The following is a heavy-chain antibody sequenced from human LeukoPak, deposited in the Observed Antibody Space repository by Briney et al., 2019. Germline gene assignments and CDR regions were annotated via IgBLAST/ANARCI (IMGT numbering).Heavy chain of an antibody. CDR1: GGSFSSYY. J-gene: IGHJ4*02. Sequence: PSETLSLTCAVYGGSFSSYYWSWIRQPPGKGLEWIGEINHSGSTNYNPSLKSRVTISVDTSKNQFSLKLSSVTAADTAVYYCARGRQYCSGGSCPHFDYWGQGTLVTVSS. CDR2: INHSGST. V-gene: IGHV4-34*01. CDR3: ARGRQYCSGGSCPHFDY. D-gene: IGHD2-15*01.